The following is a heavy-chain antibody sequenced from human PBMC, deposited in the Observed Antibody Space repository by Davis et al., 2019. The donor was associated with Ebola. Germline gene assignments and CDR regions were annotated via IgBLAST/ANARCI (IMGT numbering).Heavy chain of an antibody. CDR1: GFTFDDYG. D-gene: IGHD3-22*01. CDR3: ARALKFGSGYYGY. CDR2: ISSSGSTI. Sequence: GESLKISCAASGFTFDDYGMSWIRQAPGKGLEWVSYISSSGSTIYHADSVKGRFTISRDNAKNSLYLQMNSLRAEDTAVYYCARALKFGSGYYGYWGQGTLVTVSS. V-gene: IGHV3-11*01. J-gene: IGHJ4*02.